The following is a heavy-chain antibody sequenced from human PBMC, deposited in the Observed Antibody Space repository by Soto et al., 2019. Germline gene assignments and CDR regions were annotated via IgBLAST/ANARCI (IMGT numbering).Heavy chain of an antibody. D-gene: IGHD3-10*01. J-gene: IGHJ6*03. CDR3: ARFNGSGTNYYMDV. CDR2: ISVDSGNT. CDR1: GYIFTSYG. Sequence: QVQLVQSGAELKKPGASAKVSCKASGYIFTSYGISWVRQAPGQGLEWMAWISVDSGNTNYAQNFQGRVTMTTDTSASAAHMELRSLRSDDTAVYYCARFNGSGTNYYMDVWARGPRSSSP. V-gene: IGHV1-18*01.